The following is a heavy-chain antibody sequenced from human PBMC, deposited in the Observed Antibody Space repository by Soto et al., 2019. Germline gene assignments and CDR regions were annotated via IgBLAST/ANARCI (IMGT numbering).Heavy chain of an antibody. CDR1: GFTFDDYA. CDR2: ISWSSGSI. V-gene: IGHV3-9*01. D-gene: IGHD4-17*01. CDR3: AKPQHGNGDYEPFDY. J-gene: IGHJ4*02. Sequence: EVQLVESGGGLVQPGRSLRLSCAASGFTFDDYAMHWVRQAPGKGLEWVSGISWSSGSIGYADSVKGRFTISRDNAKNSLYLQMNSLRAEDTALYYCAKPQHGNGDYEPFDYWGQGTLVTVSS.